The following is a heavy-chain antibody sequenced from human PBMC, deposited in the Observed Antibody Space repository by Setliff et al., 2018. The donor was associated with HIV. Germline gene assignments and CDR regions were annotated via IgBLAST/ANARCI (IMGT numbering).Heavy chain of an antibody. CDR1: GGSISSGVYY. J-gene: IGHJ4*02. Sequence: SETLSLTCTVSGGSISSGVYYWSWIRLHPGKGLEWIGYIYHSGSTNYNPSLKSRVTISVDTSKNQFSLKLSSVTAADTAVYYCARGVAAAGLWGQGTLVTVSS. CDR2: IYHSGST. V-gene: IGHV4-61*08. CDR3: ARGVAAAGL. D-gene: IGHD6-13*01.